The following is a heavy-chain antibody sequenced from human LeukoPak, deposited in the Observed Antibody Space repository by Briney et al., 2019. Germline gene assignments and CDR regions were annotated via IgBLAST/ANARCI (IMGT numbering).Heavy chain of an antibody. D-gene: IGHD1-1*01. CDR1: GGAISSYY. Sequence: SETLSLTCTVSGGAISSYYWSWIRQPPGEGLEWIGYISNSGSTNYNPSLKSRVTISVDTSKNQLSLKLSSVTAADTAVYHCVRLQPNTGEWAFDIWGQGTMVSVSS. V-gene: IGHV4-59*01. CDR3: VRLQPNTGEWAFDI. J-gene: IGHJ3*02. CDR2: ISNSGST.